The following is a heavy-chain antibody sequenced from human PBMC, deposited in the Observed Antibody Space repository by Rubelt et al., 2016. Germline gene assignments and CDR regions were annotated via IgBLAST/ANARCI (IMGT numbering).Heavy chain of an antibody. J-gene: IGHJ5*02. D-gene: IGHD6-13*01. V-gene: IGHV3-11*06. CDR3: AREVWIAAAGTKGWFDP. Sequence: TISRDNAKNSLYLQMNSLRAEDTAVYYCAREVWIAAAGTKGWFDPWGQGTLVTVSS.